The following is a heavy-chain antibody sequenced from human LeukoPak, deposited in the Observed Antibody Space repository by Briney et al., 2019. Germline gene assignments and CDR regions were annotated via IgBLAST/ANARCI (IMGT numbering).Heavy chain of an antibody. Sequence: ASVKVSCKASGYTFTSYAMHWVRQAPGQRLEWMGWINAGNGNTKYSQKFQGRVTITRDTSASTAYMELSSLRPEDTAVYYCARVYYGSRVKIYYFDYWGQGTLVTVSS. D-gene: IGHD3-10*01. CDR2: INAGNGNT. J-gene: IGHJ4*02. CDR1: GYTFTSYA. CDR3: ARVYYGSRVKIYYFDY. V-gene: IGHV1-3*01.